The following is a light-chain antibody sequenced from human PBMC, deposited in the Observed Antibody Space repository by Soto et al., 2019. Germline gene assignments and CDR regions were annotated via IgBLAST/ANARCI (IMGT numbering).Light chain of an antibody. V-gene: IGKV3-20*01. J-gene: IGKJ1*01. CDR1: QSVGSNY. Sequence: IVLTQSPGTLSLSPGERATLSCRASQSVGSNYLAWYQQKPGQAPRLLIYGTSSRATGIPDRFSGSGSGTDFTLTISRLEPEDFAVYYCQQYHSSLWTFGQGTKVDIK. CDR3: QQYHSSLWT. CDR2: GTS.